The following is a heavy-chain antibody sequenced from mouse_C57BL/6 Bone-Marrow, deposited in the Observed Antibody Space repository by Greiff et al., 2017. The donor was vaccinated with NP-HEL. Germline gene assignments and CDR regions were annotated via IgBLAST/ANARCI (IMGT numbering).Heavy chain of an antibody. V-gene: IGHV5-12*01. CDR1: GFTFSDYY. CDR2: ISNGGGST. CDR3: ARQRKDYLDY. J-gene: IGHJ2*01. Sequence: EVQGVESGGGLVQPGGSLKLSCAASGFTFSDYYMYWVRQTPEKRLEWVAYISNGGGSTYYPDTVKGRFTISRDNAKNTLYLQMSRLKSEDTAMYYCARQRKDYLDYWGQGTTLTVSS.